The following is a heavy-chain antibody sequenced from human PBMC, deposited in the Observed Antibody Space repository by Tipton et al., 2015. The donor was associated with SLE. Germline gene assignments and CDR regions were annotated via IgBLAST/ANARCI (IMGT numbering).Heavy chain of an antibody. Sequence: TLSLTCSVSGASISSSGYYWGWIRQPPGKGLEWIGYIYYSGTTNYNPSLKSRVTISVDTSKNQFSLKLSSVTAADTAVYYCARDDPTGDAFDIWGQGTMVTVSS. J-gene: IGHJ3*02. V-gene: IGHV4-61*08. CDR1: GASISSSGYY. CDR2: IYYSGTT. CDR3: ARDDPTGDAFDI. D-gene: IGHD4-17*01.